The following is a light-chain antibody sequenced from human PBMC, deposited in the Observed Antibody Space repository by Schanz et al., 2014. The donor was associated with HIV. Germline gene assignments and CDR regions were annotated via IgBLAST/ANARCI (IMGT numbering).Light chain of an antibody. V-gene: IGLV1-40*01. CDR2: ANS. J-gene: IGLJ3*02. CDR1: SSNIGSVYD. CDR3: AAWDDSLNGWV. Sequence: VLTQPPSVSGAPGQRVTISCTGSSSNIGSVYDVHWYQQLPGTAPKHLLFANSDRPSGVPDRFSGSTSGTSASLVISGLQSEDEADYYCAAWDDSLNGWVFGGGTKLTVL.